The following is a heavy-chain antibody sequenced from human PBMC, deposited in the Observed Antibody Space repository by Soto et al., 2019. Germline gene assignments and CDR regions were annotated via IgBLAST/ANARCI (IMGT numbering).Heavy chain of an antibody. CDR1: RYSFNTYG. V-gene: IGHV1-18*01. J-gene: IGHJ4*02. CDR2: IIPHNGHT. Sequence: RASVKVSCKASRYSFNTYGLSWVRQAPGQGLEWMGWIIPHNGHTIYAQGLQGRVNMTTDTSTSTAYMDLRSLRSDDTAVYYCARVYLGSGNYYGVYDYWGQGTLVTAPQ. D-gene: IGHD3-10*01. CDR3: ARVYLGSGNYYGVYDY.